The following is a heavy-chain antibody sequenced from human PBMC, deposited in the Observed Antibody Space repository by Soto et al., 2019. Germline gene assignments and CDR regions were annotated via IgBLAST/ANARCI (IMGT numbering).Heavy chain of an antibody. CDR1: GFTFSSYA. V-gene: IGHV3-23*01. D-gene: IGHD2-15*01. J-gene: IGHJ6*03. CDR2: ISGSGGST. CDR3: AKDIVVVVAATRFNYMDV. Sequence: GGSLRLSCAASGFTFSSYAMSWVRQAPGKGLEWVSAISGSGGSTYYADSVKGRFTISRDNSKNTLYLQMNSLRAEDTAVYYCAKDIVVVVAATRFNYMDVWGKGTTVTVSS.